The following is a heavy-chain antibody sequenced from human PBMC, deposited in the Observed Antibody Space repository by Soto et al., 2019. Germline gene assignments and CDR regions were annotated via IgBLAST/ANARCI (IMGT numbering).Heavy chain of an antibody. CDR1: GFGFSSYE. CDR2: ISSSGNAK. J-gene: IGHJ4*02. V-gene: IGHV3-48*03. Sequence: GGSLRLSCVASGFGFSSYEMTWIRQAPGKGMEWISYISSSGNAKYYADSVKGRFPISRDNAHHSVYLQMNSMRADDTALYFCGSGIDFWDQATLVTLSS. CDR3: GSGIDF.